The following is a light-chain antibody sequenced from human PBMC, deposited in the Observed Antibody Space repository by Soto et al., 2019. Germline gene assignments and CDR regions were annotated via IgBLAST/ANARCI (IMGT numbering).Light chain of an antibody. Sequence: SYELTQPPSVSVAPGQTASITCGGDNIGIKAAHRYKQKAGQAPELVVYSDRDRPSGIPGRFSGSNSGSTATLTISRVEAGDEADYYCQVRESPSDHSVVFGGGTKVTVL. CDR2: SDR. J-gene: IGLJ3*02. CDR1: NIGIKA. CDR3: QVRESPSDHSVV. V-gene: IGLV3-21*02.